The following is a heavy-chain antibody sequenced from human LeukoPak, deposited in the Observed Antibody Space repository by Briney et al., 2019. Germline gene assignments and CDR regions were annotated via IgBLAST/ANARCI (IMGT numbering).Heavy chain of an antibody. Sequence: PGGSLRLSCAASGFTFSSYCMNWVRQAPGEGLEWVSYISSSSSTIYYADSVKGRFTSSRDNAKNSLYLQMNSLRAEDTAVYYCARDRLGITIFGVVIPPDYWGQGTLVTVSS. J-gene: IGHJ4*02. D-gene: IGHD3-3*01. CDR1: GFTFSSYC. CDR3: ARDRLGITIFGVVIPPDY. V-gene: IGHV3-48*01. CDR2: ISSSSSTI.